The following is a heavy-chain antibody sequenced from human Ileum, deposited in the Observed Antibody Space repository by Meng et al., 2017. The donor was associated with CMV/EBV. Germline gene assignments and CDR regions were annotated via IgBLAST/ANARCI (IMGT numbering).Heavy chain of an antibody. CDR2: IHGGGDT. CDR3: ARDPGHSSSITYDF. V-gene: IGHV3-66*01. Sequence: GEVVESGGGLVKPGGSFGLSCVASELTMRHTYMSWVRQAPGKGLEWVSAIHGGGDTYYADVVKGRFIISRDNSKNTLNLQMNSLIVEDTAVYHCARDPGHSSSITYDFWGQGILVTVSS. D-gene: IGHD5-12*01. J-gene: IGHJ4*02. CDR1: ELTMRHTY.